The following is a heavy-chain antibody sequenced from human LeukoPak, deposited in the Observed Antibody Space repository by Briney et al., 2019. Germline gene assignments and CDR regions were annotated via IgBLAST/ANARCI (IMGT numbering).Heavy chain of an antibody. CDR2: ISSNGGST. Sequence: GGSLRLSCAASGFTFSSYAMHWVRQAPGKGLEYVSAISSNGGSTYYANSVKGRFTISRDNSKNTLYLQMGSLRAEDMAVYHCARGPDYDILTGYPRPGYWGQGTLVTVSS. CDR3: ARGPDYDILTGYPRPGY. J-gene: IGHJ4*02. D-gene: IGHD3-9*01. V-gene: IGHV3-64*01. CDR1: GFTFSSYA.